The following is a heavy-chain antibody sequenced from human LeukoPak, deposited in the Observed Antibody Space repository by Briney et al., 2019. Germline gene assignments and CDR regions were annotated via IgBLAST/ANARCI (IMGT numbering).Heavy chain of an antibody. J-gene: IGHJ4*02. V-gene: IGHV4-59*01. CDR3: ARGGSYLGHCDY. D-gene: IGHD1-26*01. CDR1: GGSISSYY. CDR2: IYYSGST. Sequence: SETLSLTCTVSGGSISSYYWSWIRQPPGKGLEWIGYIYYSGSTNYNPSLKSRVTISVDTSKNQFSLKLSSVTAADTAVYYFARGGSYLGHCDYWGQGSLVTVSS.